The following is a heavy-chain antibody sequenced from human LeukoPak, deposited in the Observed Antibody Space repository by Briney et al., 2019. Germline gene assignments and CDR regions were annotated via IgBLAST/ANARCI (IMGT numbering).Heavy chain of an antibody. CDR1: GFTFSSYV. CDR2: ISYDGSNE. J-gene: IGHJ4*02. Sequence: PGGSLRLSCAASGFTFSSYVMHWVRQAPGKGLEWVAIISYDGSNEYYADSVKGRFTISRDNSKNTLYLQMNSLRAEDTAVYYCAKVEQWLGTFDYWGQGTLVTVSS. V-gene: IGHV3-30*04. CDR3: AKVEQWLGTFDY. D-gene: IGHD6-19*01.